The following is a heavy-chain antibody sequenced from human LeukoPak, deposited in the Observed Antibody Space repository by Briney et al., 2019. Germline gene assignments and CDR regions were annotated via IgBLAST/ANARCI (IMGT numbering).Heavy chain of an antibody. CDR1: GYTFTSYD. J-gene: IGHJ6*02. D-gene: IGHD3-3*01. CDR2: MNPNSGNT. CDR3: ARDGPRTYYGFWSGYYTGVYYYYGMDV. V-gene: IGHV1-8*01. Sequence: ASVKVSCKASGYTFTSYDINWVRQATGQGLEWMGWMNPNSGNTGYAQKFQGRVTMTRNTSISTAYMELSSLRSEDTAVYYCARDGPRTYYGFWSGYYTGVYYYYGMDVWGQGTTVTVSS.